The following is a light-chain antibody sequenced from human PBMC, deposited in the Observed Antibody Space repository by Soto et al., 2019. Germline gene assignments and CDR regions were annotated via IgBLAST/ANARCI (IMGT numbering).Light chain of an antibody. Sequence: QSVLTQPASVSGSPGQSITISCTGTSSDVGGYNYVSWYQQHPGKAPKLMIYDVSNRPSGVSNRFSGSKSGNTASLTISGLQAEDEADYYCSSYAGSNIPVVFGGGTKLTVL. J-gene: IGLJ2*01. CDR2: DVS. V-gene: IGLV2-14*01. CDR1: SSDVGGYNY. CDR3: SSYAGSNIPVV.